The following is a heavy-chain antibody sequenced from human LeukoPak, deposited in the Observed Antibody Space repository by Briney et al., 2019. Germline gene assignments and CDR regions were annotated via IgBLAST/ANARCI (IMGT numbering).Heavy chain of an antibody. Sequence: SETLSLTCAVYGGSFSGYYWNWIRQPPGNGLEWIGSIYYSGSTNYNPSLKSRVTISVNTSKNQFSLKLTSVTAADTAVYYCARREYYHDSSGRDAYDIWGQGTLVTVSS. CDR1: GGSFSGYY. J-gene: IGHJ3*02. V-gene: IGHV4-59*08. CDR3: ARREYYHDSSGRDAYDI. CDR2: IYYSGST. D-gene: IGHD3-22*01.